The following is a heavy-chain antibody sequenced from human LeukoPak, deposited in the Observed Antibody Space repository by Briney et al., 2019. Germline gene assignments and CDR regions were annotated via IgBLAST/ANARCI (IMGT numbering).Heavy chain of an antibody. J-gene: IGHJ3*02. D-gene: IGHD2-2*01. CDR1: GFTFSSYE. CDR2: ISSSGSTI. CDR3: ARSPAAVPAAAPDDAFDI. Sequence: GGSLRLSCAASGFTFSSYEMNWVRQAPGKGLEWVSYISSSGSTIYYADSVKGRFTISRDNAKNSLYLQVNSLRAEDTAVYYCARSPAAVPAAAPDDAFDIWGQGTMVTVSS. V-gene: IGHV3-48*03.